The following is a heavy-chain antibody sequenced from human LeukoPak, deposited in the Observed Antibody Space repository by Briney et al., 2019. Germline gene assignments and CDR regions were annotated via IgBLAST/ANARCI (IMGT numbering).Heavy chain of an antibody. Sequence: SETLSLTCTVSGGSISSYYWSWIRQPPGKGLEWIGYIYYSGSTNYNPSLKSRVTISVDTSKNQFSLKLSSVTAADTAVYYCAREGGGVVRGVMGTWGQGTLVTVSS. CDR2: IYYSGST. J-gene: IGHJ4*02. CDR3: AREGGGVVRGVMGT. CDR1: GGSISSYY. V-gene: IGHV4-59*12. D-gene: IGHD3-10*01.